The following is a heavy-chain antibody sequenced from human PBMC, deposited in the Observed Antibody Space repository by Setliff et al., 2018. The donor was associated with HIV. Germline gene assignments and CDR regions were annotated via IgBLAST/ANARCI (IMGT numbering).Heavy chain of an antibody. CDR2: ISSGSSYI. CDR1: GFTFSSYS. CDR3: ARAIGGIAATGPAI. V-gene: IGHV3-21*01. Sequence: ETLRLSCAASGFTFSSYSMNWVRQAPGKGLEWVSSISSGSSYIYYADSVKGRFTISRDNAKNSLYLQMNSLRAEDTAVYYCARAIGGIAATGPAIWGQGTMVTVSS. D-gene: IGHD6-13*01. J-gene: IGHJ3*02.